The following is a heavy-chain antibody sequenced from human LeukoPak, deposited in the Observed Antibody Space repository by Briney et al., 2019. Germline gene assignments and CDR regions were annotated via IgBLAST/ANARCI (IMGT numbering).Heavy chain of an antibody. D-gene: IGHD2-15*01. CDR3: ARVFHCSGGSCSIEFDP. Sequence: GASVKVSCKASGYTFTGYYMHWVRQAPGQGLEWMGWINPNSGGTKYAQMFQGRVTMTRDTSISTAYMDLSRMRPDDTAVYYRARVFHCSGGSCSIEFDPWGQGTLVTVSS. J-gene: IGHJ5*02. CDR1: GYTFTGYY. V-gene: IGHV1-2*02. CDR2: INPNSGGT.